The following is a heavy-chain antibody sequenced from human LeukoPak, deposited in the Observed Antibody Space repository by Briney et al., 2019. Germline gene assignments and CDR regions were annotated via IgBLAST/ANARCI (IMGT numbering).Heavy chain of an antibody. D-gene: IGHD5-24*01. Sequence: SQTLSLTCTVSGGSISSGGYYWGWVRQPPGRGVEWIGYIYHSGSTYYNPSLKSRVTISVDRSKNQFSLKLSSVTAADTAVYYCARGMGPTNWFDPWGQGTLVTVSS. CDR3: ARGMGPTNWFDP. V-gene: IGHV4-30-2*01. CDR1: GGSISSGGYY. CDR2: IYHSGST. J-gene: IGHJ5*02.